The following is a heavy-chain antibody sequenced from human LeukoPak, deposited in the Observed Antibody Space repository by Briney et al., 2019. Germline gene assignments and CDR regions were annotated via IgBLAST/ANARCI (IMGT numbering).Heavy chain of an antibody. CDR1: GDSVSSNSAA. V-gene: IGHV6-1*01. CDR3: AGTSITTFDY. J-gene: IGHJ4*02. Sequence: NPSQTLSLTCAISGDSVSSNSAAWHWIRQSPSRGLEWLGRTYYRSKWYNDYAVSVKSRITINPDTSKNQFSLQLNSVTPDDTAVYYCAGTSITTFDYWGQGTLVTVSS. D-gene: IGHD3-22*01. CDR2: TYYRSKWYN.